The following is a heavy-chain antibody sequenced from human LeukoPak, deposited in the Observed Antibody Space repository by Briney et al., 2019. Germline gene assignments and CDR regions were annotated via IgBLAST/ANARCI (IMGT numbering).Heavy chain of an antibody. CDR3: AGLVGRYSSGLYYYYFDY. CDR1: GDSINSLDL. D-gene: IGHD3-22*01. CDR2: MYLSGTT. V-gene: IGHV4-4*02. Sequence: SETLSLTCAVYGDSINSLDLWSWVRQPPGKGLEWIGEMYLSGTTHSNPSVKSRVTISIDKSKNQFFLNLSSVTAADTAVYYCAGLVGRYSSGLYYYYFDYWGQGTLVTVSS. J-gene: IGHJ4*02.